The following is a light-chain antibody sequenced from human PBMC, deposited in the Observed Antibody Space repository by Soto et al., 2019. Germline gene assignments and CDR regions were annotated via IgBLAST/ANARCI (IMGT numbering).Light chain of an antibody. J-gene: IGLJ2*01. CDR1: TSNIGSKT. CDR3: AAWDDSLHGVV. V-gene: IGLV1-44*01. CDR2: SND. Sequence: QSVLTQPPSASGTPGQRVTISCSGSTSNIGSKTVNWYQQLPGTAPKLLIYSNDQRPSGVPDRISGSKSGTSASLAISGLQSEDEADYYCAAWDDSLHGVVFGGGTQLTVL.